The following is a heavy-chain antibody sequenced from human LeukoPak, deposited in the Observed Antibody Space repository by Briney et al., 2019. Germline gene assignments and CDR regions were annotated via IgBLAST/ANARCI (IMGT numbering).Heavy chain of an antibody. Sequence: ASVKVSCKASGYTFTSYGISWVRQAPGQGLEWMGWISAYNGNTKYAQKLQGRVTMTTDTSTSTAYMELSRLRSDDTAVYYCARGGTRRIAVAGGMGYWGQGTLVTVSS. CDR1: GYTFTSYG. J-gene: IGHJ4*02. CDR3: ARGGTRRIAVAGGMGY. CDR2: ISAYNGNT. D-gene: IGHD6-19*01. V-gene: IGHV1-18*01.